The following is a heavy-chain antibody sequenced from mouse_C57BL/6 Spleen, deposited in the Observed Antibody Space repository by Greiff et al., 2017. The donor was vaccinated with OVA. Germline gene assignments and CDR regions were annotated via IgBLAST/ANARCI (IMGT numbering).Heavy chain of an antibody. D-gene: IGHD1-1*01. J-gene: IGHJ3*01. V-gene: IGHV5-4*01. CDR2: ISDGGSYT. CDR1: GFTFSSYA. CDR3: ARDYGSSYPFAY. Sequence: EVQGVESGGGLVKPGGSLKLSCAASGFTFSSYAMSWVRQTPEKRLEWVATISDGGSYTYYPDNVKGRFTISRDNAKNNLYLQMSHLKSEDTAMYYCARDYGSSYPFAYWGQGTLVTVSA.